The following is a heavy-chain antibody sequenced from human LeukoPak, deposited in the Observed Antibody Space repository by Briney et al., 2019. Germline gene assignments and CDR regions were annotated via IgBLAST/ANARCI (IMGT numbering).Heavy chain of an antibody. CDR1: GFTFSSYS. J-gene: IGHJ4*02. CDR2: ITSSGSVM. D-gene: IGHD5-12*01. V-gene: IGHV3-48*02. Sequence: GGSLRLSCAASGFTFSSYSMDWVRPVPGEGLEWVSYITSSGSVMYHAHTVRGRFTISRDNPKNSLYLEMNGVRDEDKAVYYCARDVRWLRLVFDNWGQGTLVTVSS. CDR3: ARDVRWLRLVFDN.